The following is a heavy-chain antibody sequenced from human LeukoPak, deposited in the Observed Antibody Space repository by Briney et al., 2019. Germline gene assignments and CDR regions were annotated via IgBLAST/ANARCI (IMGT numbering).Heavy chain of an antibody. CDR3: ARDKNVVVPAAIGPYYGMDV. CDR1: GGTFSSYA. V-gene: IGHV1-69*01. CDR2: IIPIFGTA. Sequence: ASVKVSCKASGGTFSSYAISWVRQAPGQGLEWMGGIIPIFGTANYAQKFQGRVTITADESTSTAYMELSSLRSEDTAVYYCARDKNVVVPAAIGPYYGMDVWGQGTTVTVSS. J-gene: IGHJ6*02. D-gene: IGHD2-2*01.